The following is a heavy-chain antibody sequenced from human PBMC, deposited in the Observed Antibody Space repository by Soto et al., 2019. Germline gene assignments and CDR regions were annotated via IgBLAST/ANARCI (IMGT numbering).Heavy chain of an antibody. V-gene: IGHV4-39*01. D-gene: IGHD2-2*01. CDR3: ARDIVVVPAGYYYYYGMDV. J-gene: IGHJ6*02. CDR2: IYYSGST. CDR1: GGSISSSSYY. Sequence: KPSETLSLTCTVSGGSISSSSYYWGWIRQPPGKGLEWIGSIYYSGSTYYNPSLKSRVTISVDTSKNQFSLKLSSVTAADTAVYYCARDIVVVPAGYYYYYGMDVWGQGTTVTVSS.